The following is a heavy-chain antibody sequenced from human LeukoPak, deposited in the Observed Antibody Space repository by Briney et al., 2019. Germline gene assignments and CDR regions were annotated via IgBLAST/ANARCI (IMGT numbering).Heavy chain of an antibody. Sequence: ASVKVSCKASGYTFTSYGISWVRQAPGQGLEWMGWISAYNGNTNYAQKLQGRVIMTTDTSTSTAYMELRSLRSDDTAVYYCARARMVLIYYYGMDVWGQGTTVTVSS. CDR3: ARARMVLIYYYGMDV. V-gene: IGHV1-18*01. CDR2: ISAYNGNT. J-gene: IGHJ6*02. D-gene: IGHD4/OR15-4a*01. CDR1: GYTFTSYG.